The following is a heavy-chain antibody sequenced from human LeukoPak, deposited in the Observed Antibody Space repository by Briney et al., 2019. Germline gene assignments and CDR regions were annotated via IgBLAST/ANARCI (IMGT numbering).Heavy chain of an antibody. V-gene: IGHV3-43D*03. Sequence: GGSLRLSCAASGFTFDDYAMHWVRQAPGKGLEWVSLISWDGGSTYYADSVKGRFTISRDNSKNSLYLQMNSLRAEDTALYYCAKPFSYSNYVGAFDIWGQGTMVTVSS. D-gene: IGHD4-11*01. CDR3: AKPFSYSNYVGAFDI. CDR2: ISWDGGST. J-gene: IGHJ3*02. CDR1: GFTFDDYA.